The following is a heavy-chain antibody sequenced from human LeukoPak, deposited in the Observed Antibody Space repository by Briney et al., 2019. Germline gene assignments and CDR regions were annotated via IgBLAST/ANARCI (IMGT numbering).Heavy chain of an antibody. D-gene: IGHD3-10*01. Sequence: GGSLRLSCAASGFTFSSYSMNWVRQAPGKGLEWVSSISSSSSYIYYADSVKGRFTISRDNAKNSLYLQMNGLRAEDTAVYYCAREFMVRGVIISWGKGTTVTVSS. CDR3: AREFMVRGVIIS. J-gene: IGHJ6*04. CDR2: ISSSSSYI. V-gene: IGHV3-21*01. CDR1: GFTFSSYS.